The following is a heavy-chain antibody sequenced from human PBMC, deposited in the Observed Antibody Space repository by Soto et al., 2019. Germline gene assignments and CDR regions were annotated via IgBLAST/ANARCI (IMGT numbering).Heavy chain of an antibody. V-gene: IGHV3-23*01. J-gene: IGHJ6*02. CDR2: ISGSGGST. Sequence: GGSLRLSCAASGFTFSSYAMSWVRQAPGKGLEWVSAISGSGGSTYYADSVKGRFTISRDNSKNTLYLQMNSLRAEDTAVYYCAKDIVVVVAADEEGYYYYGMDVWGQGTTVTVSS. CDR3: AKDIVVVVAADEEGYYYYGMDV. CDR1: GFTFSSYA. D-gene: IGHD2-15*01.